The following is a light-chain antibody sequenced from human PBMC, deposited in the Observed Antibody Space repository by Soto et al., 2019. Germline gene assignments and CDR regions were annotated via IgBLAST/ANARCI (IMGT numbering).Light chain of an antibody. Sequence: EIVLTQSPATLSVSPGERATLSCRAGQSVRSNLAWYQQKPGQAPRLLIFDASTRATNIPARFTGSGSGTEFTLTISSLQSEDFAVYYCQQYINWPPLTFGGGTKVEIK. CDR3: QQYINWPPLT. V-gene: IGKV3-15*01. J-gene: IGKJ4*01. CDR1: QSVRSN. CDR2: DAS.